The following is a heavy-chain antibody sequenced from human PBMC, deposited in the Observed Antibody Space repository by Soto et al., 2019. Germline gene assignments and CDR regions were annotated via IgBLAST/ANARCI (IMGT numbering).Heavy chain of an antibody. D-gene: IGHD6-13*01. CDR2: INGSGGNT. J-gene: IGHJ6*02. V-gene: IGHV3-23*01. CDR3: AKGGSSWSGGDMDV. CDR1: GFTFSSYA. Sequence: TGGSLRLSCAASGFTFSSYAMIWVRQAPGKGLEWVSAINGSGGNTYYADSVRGRFTISRDNSKNTLYLQMNSLRAEDTAVYYCAKGGSSWSGGDMDVWGQGTTVTVSS.